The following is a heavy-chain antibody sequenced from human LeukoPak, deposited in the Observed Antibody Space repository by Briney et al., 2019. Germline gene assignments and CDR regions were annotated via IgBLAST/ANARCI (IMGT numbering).Heavy chain of an antibody. CDR3: ASEGPYCSSTSCRYFDY. CDR1: GGSISSYY. Sequence: PSETLSLTCTVSGGSISSYYWSWIRQPAGKGLEWIGRIYTSGSTNYNPSLKSRVTMSVDTSKNQFSLKLSSVTAADTAVYYCASEGPYCSSTSCRYFDYWGQGTLVTVSS. CDR2: IYTSGST. J-gene: IGHJ4*02. D-gene: IGHD2-2*01. V-gene: IGHV4-4*07.